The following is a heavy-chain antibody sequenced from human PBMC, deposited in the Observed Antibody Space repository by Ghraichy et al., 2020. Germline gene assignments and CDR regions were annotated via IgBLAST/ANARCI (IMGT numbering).Heavy chain of an antibody. CDR2: IYYSGST. V-gene: IGHV4-59*01. Sequence: SQTLSLTCTVSGGSISSYYWSWIRQPPGKGLEWIGYIYYSGSTNYNPSLKSRVTISVDTSKNQFSLKLSSVTAADTAVYYCARNLGYCSSTSCYLYYGMDVWGQGTTVTVSS. CDR1: GGSISSYY. J-gene: IGHJ6*02. CDR3: ARNLGYCSSTSCYLYYGMDV. D-gene: IGHD2-2*01.